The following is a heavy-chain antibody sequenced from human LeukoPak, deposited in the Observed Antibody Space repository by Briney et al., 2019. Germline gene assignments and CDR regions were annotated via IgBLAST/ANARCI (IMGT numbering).Heavy chain of an antibody. D-gene: IGHD3-22*01. J-gene: IGHJ3*02. CDR3: ATSSHMIVVVDDAFDI. Sequence: SSETLSLTCSVSGASTSLHYWSWIRQSPGKGLEWIGNILSSGLTHYNPSLKSRVTISGDTSRNQFSLKLSSVTAADTAVYYCATSSHMIVVVDDAFDIWGQGTMVTVSS. V-gene: IGHV4-59*11. CDR1: GASTSLHY. CDR2: ILSSGLT.